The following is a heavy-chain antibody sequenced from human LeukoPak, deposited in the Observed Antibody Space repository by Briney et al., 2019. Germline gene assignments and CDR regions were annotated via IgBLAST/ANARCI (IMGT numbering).Heavy chain of an antibody. D-gene: IGHD1-14*01. CDR3: ARWDNPYFDY. Sequence: SETLSLTCTVSSGSISSGDYYWSWIRQPPGKGLGWIGYIYYSGSTYYNPSLKSRVTISVDTSKNQFSLKLSSVTAADTAVYYCARWDNPYFDYWGQGTLVTVSS. CDR2: IYYSGST. CDR1: SGSISSGDYY. V-gene: IGHV4-30-4*01. J-gene: IGHJ4*02.